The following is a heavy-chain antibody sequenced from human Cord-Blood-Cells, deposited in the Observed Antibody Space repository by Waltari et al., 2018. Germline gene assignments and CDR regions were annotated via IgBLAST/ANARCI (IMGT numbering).Heavy chain of an antibody. V-gene: IGHV4-4*07. D-gene: IGHD3-16*01. CDR3: ARSGVWVGAFDI. J-gene: IGHJ3*02. Sequence: QVQLQESGPGLVKPSETLSLTCTVSGGSISSYYWSWIRQPAGKGLEWIGRIYTSGSNNYNPSLKSLVTMSVDTSKNQCSLKLSSVTAADTAVYYCARSGVWVGAFDIWGQGTMVTVSS. CDR1: GGSISSYY. CDR2: IYTSGSN.